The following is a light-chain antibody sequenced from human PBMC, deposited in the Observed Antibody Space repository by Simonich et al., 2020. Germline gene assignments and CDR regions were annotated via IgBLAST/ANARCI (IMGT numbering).Light chain of an antibody. CDR1: TSDVGGYNY. J-gene: IGLJ2*01. CDR2: DFS. Sequence: QSALTQPASVSGSPGQSITISCTGTTSDVGGYNYVSWYQQHPGKAPKHMIYDFSKLHQVYSNRLSGSKSGNTASMTISGLQAEDEADYYCSSYTSSSTWVFGGGTKLTVL. CDR3: SSYTSSSTWV. V-gene: IGLV2-14*01.